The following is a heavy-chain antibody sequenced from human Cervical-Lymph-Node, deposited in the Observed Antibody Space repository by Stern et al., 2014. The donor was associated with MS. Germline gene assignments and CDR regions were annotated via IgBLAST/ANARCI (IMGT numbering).Heavy chain of an antibody. CDR3: ARDCRLRYFDNYGMDV. CDR2: IYTSGST. Sequence: VQLVESGPGLVKPSQTLSLTCTVSGGSISSGSYYWSWIRQPAGKGLEXIGRIYTSGSTNYNPSLKSRVTISVDTSQNQFSLKLSSGTAADTAVYYCARDCRLRYFDNYGMDVWGQGTTVTVSS. CDR1: GGSISSGSYY. V-gene: IGHV4-61*02. D-gene: IGHD3-9*01. J-gene: IGHJ6*02.